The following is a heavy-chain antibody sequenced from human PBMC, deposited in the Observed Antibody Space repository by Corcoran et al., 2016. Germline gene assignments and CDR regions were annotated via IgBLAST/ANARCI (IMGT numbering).Heavy chain of an antibody. J-gene: IGHJ3*02. CDR2: IYPGDSDT. D-gene: IGHD2-8*01. CDR1: GYIFTNYW. CDR3: ARLEGLVSGIGGRPRAFDI. V-gene: IGHV5-51*01. Sequence: EVQLVQSGAEVEKPGESLRISCKGSGYIFTNYWIGWVRQMPGKGLEWMGIIYPGDSDTRYSPSFPAQVTISADESISTAYLQWSSLEASDTAMYYGARLEGLVSGIGGRPRAFDIWGQGTMVTVSS.